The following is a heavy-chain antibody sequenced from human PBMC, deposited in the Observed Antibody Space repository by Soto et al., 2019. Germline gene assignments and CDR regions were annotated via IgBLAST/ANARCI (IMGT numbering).Heavy chain of an antibody. CDR2: TSYDGSDK. J-gene: IGHJ1*01. V-gene: IGHV3-30*19. Sequence: QVQLVESGGGVGQPGTSLRVSCVGSGFTFRSYVIHWVRQAPGKGLEWVALTSYDGSDKYYDDSVRGRFTISRDNSRNTVDLQMDSLRLEDTALYYCARWGTTGGLDVWGQGTLVSVSS. CDR3: ARWGTTGGLDV. D-gene: IGHD3-16*01. CDR1: GFTFRSYV.